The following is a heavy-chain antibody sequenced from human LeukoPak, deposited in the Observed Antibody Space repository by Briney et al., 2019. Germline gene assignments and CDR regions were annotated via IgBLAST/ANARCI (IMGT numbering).Heavy chain of an antibody. CDR2: INSDGSST. D-gene: IGHD2-2*01. V-gene: IGHV3-74*01. CDR3: AKDPYAPAAYVP. CDR1: RFTFSNYW. Sequence: GGSLRLSCAASRFTFSNYWMHWVRQAPGKGLVYVSRINSDGSSTSHADSVKGRFTISRDNAKNTLYLQMNSLRAEDTAVYYCAKDPYAPAAYVPWGQGTLVTVSS. J-gene: IGHJ5*02.